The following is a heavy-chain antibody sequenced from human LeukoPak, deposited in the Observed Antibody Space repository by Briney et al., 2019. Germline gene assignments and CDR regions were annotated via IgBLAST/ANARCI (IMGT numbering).Heavy chain of an antibody. V-gene: IGHV5-51*01. CDR3: ARRDCSSSSCNPYFFDF. J-gene: IGHJ4*02. CDR2: ISPGGSDA. Sequence: GESLKISCKASGYTFTNYYFSWVRQLPGKGLEWMGIISPGGSDARYTPSFQGQFTISADKSISTVYLQWSSLKASDTAIYYCARRDCSSSSCNPYFFDFWGQGTVVSVSS. D-gene: IGHD2-2*01. CDR1: GYTFTNYY.